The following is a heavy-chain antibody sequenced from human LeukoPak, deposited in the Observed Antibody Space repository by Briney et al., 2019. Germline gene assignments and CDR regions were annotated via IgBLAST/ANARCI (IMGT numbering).Heavy chain of an antibody. Sequence: GGSLRLSCTASGFTFDDYAMHWVRQAPGKGLEWVSGISWNSGSIGYADSVKGRFTISRDNAKNSLYLQMNSLRAEDTALYYCAKGHYDSSGYYYRYWGQGTLVTVSS. J-gene: IGHJ4*02. CDR3: AKGHYDSSGYYYRY. CDR1: GFTFDDYA. CDR2: ISWNSGSI. D-gene: IGHD3-22*01. V-gene: IGHV3-9*01.